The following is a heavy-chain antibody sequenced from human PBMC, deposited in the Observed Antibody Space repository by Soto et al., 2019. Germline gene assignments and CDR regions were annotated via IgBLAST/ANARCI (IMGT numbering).Heavy chain of an antibody. CDR2: IYYSGST. CDR3: ARDNASGDYVWGSYRPYGMDV. J-gene: IGHJ6*02. D-gene: IGHD3-16*02. V-gene: IGHV4-31*03. Sequence: SETLSLTCTVSGGSISSGGYYWSWIRQHPGKGLEWIGYIYYSGSTYYNPSLKSRVTISVDTSKNQFSLKLSSVTAADTAVYYCARDNASGDYVWGSYRPYGMDVWGQGTTVTVSS. CDR1: GGSISSGGYY.